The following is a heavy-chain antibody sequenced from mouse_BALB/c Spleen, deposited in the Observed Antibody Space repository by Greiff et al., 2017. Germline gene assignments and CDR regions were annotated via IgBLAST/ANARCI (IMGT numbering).Heavy chain of an antibody. J-gene: IGHJ4*01. CDR1: GYTFTSYW. D-gene: IGHD1-1*02. Sequence: QVQLQQPGAELVKPGTSVKLSCKASGYTFTSYWINWVKLRPGQGLEWIGDIYPGSGSTNYNEKFKSKATLTVDTSSSTAYMQLSSLASEDSALYYCARDYGPGDYAMDYWGQGTSVTVSS. CDR2: IYPGSGST. CDR3: ARDYGPGDYAMDY. V-gene: IGHV1-55*01.